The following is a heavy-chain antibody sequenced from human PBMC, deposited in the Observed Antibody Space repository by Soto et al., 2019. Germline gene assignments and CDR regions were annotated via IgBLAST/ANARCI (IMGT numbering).Heavy chain of an antibody. D-gene: IGHD1-26*01. V-gene: IGHV1-18*01. CDR2: ISAYNGNT. J-gene: IGHJ6*02. CDR3: ARDLEWELLNENENYYYYGMDV. CDR1: GYTFTSYG. Sequence: QVQLVQSGAEVKKPGASVKVSCKASGYTFTSYGISWVRQAPGQGLEWMGCISAYNGNTNYAQKLQGRVTMTTDTSTSTAYMELRSLRSDDTAVYYCARDLEWELLNENENYYYYGMDVWGQGTTVTVSS.